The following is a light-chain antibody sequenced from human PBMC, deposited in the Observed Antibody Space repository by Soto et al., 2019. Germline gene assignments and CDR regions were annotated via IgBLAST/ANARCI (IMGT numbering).Light chain of an antibody. CDR2: SAS. Sequence: DIQMTQLPSSMSAYVGDRVTITCRASQGISRWLASYHQKPGKAPNLLIYSASTLHSGVTSRFSGSGSGTDFTLTISSLQPEDFGTYYCQQANSFPLTFGPGTKVDMK. CDR1: QGISRW. J-gene: IGKJ3*01. CDR3: QQANSFPLT. V-gene: IGKV1-12*01.